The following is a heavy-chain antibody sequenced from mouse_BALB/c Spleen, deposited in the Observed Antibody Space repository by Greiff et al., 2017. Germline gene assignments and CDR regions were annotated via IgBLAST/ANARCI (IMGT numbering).Heavy chain of an antibody. J-gene: IGHJ4*01. CDR2: IWAGGST. CDR1: GFSLTSYG. D-gene: IGHD4-1*01. V-gene: IGHV2-9*02. CDR3: AREEGTGTDAMDY. Sequence: VQVVESGPGLVAPSQSLSITCTVSGFSLTSYGVHWVRQPPGKGLEWLGVIWAGGSTNYNSALMSRLSISKDNSKSQVFLKMNSLQTDDTAMYYCAREEGTGTDAMDYWGQGTSVTVSS.